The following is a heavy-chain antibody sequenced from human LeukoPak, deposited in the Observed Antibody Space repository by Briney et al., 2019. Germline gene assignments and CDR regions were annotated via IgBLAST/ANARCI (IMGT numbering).Heavy chain of an antibody. D-gene: IGHD1-26*01. Sequence: GGSLRLSCAASGFTFSTSGMHWVRQAPGKGLEWVAVIWYDGSNKYYADSVKGRFTISRDNSKNTLYLQMNSLRAEDTAVYYCARGRGIVGATQDYFDYWGQGTLVTVSS. CDR3: ARGRGIVGATQDYFDY. CDR2: IWYDGSNK. V-gene: IGHV3-33*01. J-gene: IGHJ4*02. CDR1: GFTFSTSG.